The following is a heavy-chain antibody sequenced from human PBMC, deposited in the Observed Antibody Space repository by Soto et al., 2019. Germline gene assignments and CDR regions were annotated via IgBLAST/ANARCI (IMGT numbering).Heavy chain of an antibody. D-gene: IGHD3-10*01. CDR3: ARGRAYGSGSYLAYYYYYYGMDV. J-gene: IGHJ6*02. CDR2: IYYSGST. V-gene: IGHV4-39*01. Sequence: SDTLSLTSSVAGGSIRSSSYFWGWIRQPRGNGLEWIVSIYYSGSTYYNPSLKSRVTVSVDTSKNQFSLKLSSVTAADTAVYYCARGRAYGSGSYLAYYYYYYGMDVWGQGTTVT. CDR1: GGSIRSSSYF.